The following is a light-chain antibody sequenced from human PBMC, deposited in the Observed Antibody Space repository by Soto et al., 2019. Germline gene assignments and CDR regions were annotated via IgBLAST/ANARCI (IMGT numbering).Light chain of an antibody. J-gene: IGLJ3*02. CDR2: EVT. CDR1: SRDIGFFNY. CDR3: CSYAGTSTFVV. V-gene: IGLV2-23*02. Sequence: QSALTQPASVSGSPGQSITISCTGTSRDIGFFNYVSWYQQFPGNAPKLIIFEVTNRPSGVSNRFSASKSGNTASLTISGLQAEDEADYYCCSYAGTSTFVVFGGGTKLTVL.